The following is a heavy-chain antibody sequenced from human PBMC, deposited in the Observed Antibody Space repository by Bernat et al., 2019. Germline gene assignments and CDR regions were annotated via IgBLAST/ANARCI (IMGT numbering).Heavy chain of an antibody. J-gene: IGHJ5*02. CDR3: ARQGYYGFPQGDP. V-gene: IGHV4-39*01. CDR1: GGSISSSSYY. D-gene: IGHD3-3*01. Sequence: QLQLQESGPGLVKPSETLSLTCTVPGGSISSSSYYWGWIRQPPGKGLEWIGSIYYSGSTYYNPSLKSRVTISVDTSKNQFFLKLSSVTAADTGVYYCARQGYYGFPQGDPWGQGTLVTVSS. CDR2: IYYSGST.